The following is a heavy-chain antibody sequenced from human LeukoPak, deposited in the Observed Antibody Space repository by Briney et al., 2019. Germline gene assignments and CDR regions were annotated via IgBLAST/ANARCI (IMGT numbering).Heavy chain of an antibody. V-gene: IGHV4-34*01. Sequence: PSETLSLTCAVYGGSFSGYYWSWIRQPPGKGLDWIGEINHSGSTNYNPSLKSRVTISVDTSKNQFSLKLSSVTAADTAVYYCARVGRVKRFDPWGQGTLVTVSS. J-gene: IGHJ5*02. CDR3: ARVGRVKRFDP. CDR2: INHSGST. CDR1: GGSFSGYY. D-gene: IGHD1-26*01.